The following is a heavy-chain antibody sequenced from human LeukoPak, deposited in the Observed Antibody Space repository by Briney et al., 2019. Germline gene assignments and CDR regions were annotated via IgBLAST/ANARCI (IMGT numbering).Heavy chain of an antibody. V-gene: IGHV4-59*08. D-gene: IGHD6-13*01. CDR1: GVSISSYY. CDR3: ARRVAAAGTWYFDL. J-gene: IGHJ2*01. Sequence: SETLSLTCTVSGVSISSYYWTWIRQPPGEGLEWIGYIYYSGSTNYNPSLKSRVTISVDTSKNQFSLKLSSVTAADTAVYYCARRVAAAGTWYFDLWGRGTLVTVSS. CDR2: IYYSGST.